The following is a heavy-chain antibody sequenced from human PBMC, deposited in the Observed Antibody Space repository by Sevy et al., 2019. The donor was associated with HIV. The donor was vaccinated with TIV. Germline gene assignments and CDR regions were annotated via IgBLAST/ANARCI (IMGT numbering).Heavy chain of an antibody. CDR2: ISSTSYTK. CDR3: ARDSSPRSRDYDGLFDY. V-gene: IGHV3-48*02. Sequence: GGSLRLSCAASGFTFSSYSMNWVRQAPGKELEWVSFISSTSYTKYYADSVKGRFTMSRDSAKNSLSLQMNSLRDEDTAVYYCARDSSPRSRDYDGLFDYWGQGTLVTVSS. J-gene: IGHJ4*02. CDR1: GFTFSSYS. D-gene: IGHD4-17*01.